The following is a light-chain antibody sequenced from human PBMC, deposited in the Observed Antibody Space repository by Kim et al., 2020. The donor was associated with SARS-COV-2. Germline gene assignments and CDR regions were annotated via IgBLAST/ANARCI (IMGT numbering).Light chain of an antibody. J-gene: IGKJ5*01. CDR1: QSISTN. CDR2: GAS. Sequence: SIYPGERATLSCIASQSISTNLAWFQQKPGQAPRVLIYGASARATGIPARFSGSGSGTEFTLTISNLQSEDFAVYYCQQYAYWRAFGQGTRLEIK. V-gene: IGKV3-15*01. CDR3: QQYAYWRA.